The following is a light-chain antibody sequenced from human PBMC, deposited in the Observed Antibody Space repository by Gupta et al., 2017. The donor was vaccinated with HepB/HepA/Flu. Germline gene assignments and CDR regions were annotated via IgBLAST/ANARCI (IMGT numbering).Light chain of an antibody. Sequence: ISCSGSRSSIGSNYVYWYQQLPGPAPKLLIYRNNQRPSGVPDRFSGSKSGTSASLAISGLRSEDEADYYCATWDDRLSGYVFGNGTNVTVL. J-gene: IGLJ1*01. CDR1: RSSIGSNY. CDR3: ATWDDRLSGYV. CDR2: RNN. V-gene: IGLV1-47*01.